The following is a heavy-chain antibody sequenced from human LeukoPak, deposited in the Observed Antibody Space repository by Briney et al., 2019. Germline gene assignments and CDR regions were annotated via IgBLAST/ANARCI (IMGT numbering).Heavy chain of an antibody. CDR2: IKSKTDGGAT. CDR1: GFTFSNAW. CDR3: TTAVSEAGTDSDY. V-gene: IGHV3-15*01. J-gene: IGHJ4*02. D-gene: IGHD6-19*01. Sequence: GGSLRLSCAVSGFTFSNAWMSWVRQAPGKGLEWVGRIKSKTDGGATDYAAPVKGRLIISRDDSKNTLYLQMNSLKTEDTAVYYCTTAVSEAGTDSDYWGQGTLVTVSS.